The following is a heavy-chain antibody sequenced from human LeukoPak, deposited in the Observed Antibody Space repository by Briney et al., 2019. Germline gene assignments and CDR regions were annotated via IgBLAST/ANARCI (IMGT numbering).Heavy chain of an antibody. D-gene: IGHD1-14*01. CDR3: ARSAGVLRPEYYFDY. V-gene: IGHV3-66*01. CDR1: GFTVSSNY. J-gene: IGHJ4*02. CDR2: IYSGGNT. Sequence: GGSLRLSCAASGFTVSSNYMSWVRQAPGKGLEWVSVIYSGGNTYYADSVKGRFTISRDNSKNTLYLQMNSLRAEDTAVYYCARSAGVLRPEYYFDYWGQGTLVTVSS.